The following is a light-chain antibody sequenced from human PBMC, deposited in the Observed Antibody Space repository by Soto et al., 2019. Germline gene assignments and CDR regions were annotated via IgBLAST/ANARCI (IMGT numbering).Light chain of an antibody. CDR2: STT. V-gene: IGLV7-43*01. CDR3: LLYYGGSYV. Sequence: QAVVTQEPSLTVSPGGTVTLTCASSTGPVTSGFYPHWVKQKPGQAPRTLIYSTTNTHSWTPARFSGSLLGGKAALTLSGVQPEDEDDYSCLLYYGGSYVFGAGTKVTVL. CDR1: TGPVTSGFY. J-gene: IGLJ1*01.